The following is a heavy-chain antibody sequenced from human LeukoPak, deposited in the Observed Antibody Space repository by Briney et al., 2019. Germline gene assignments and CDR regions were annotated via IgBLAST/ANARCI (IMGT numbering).Heavy chain of an antibody. D-gene: IGHD3-16*01. CDR3: ASTEWGGYYYYYMDV. Sequence: SETLSLTCAVYGGSFSGYYWSWIRQPPGKGLKWIGEINHSGSTNYNPSLKSRVTISVDTSKNQFSLKLSSVTAADTAVYYCASTEWGGYYYYYMDVWGKGTTVTVSS. CDR1: GGSFSGYY. V-gene: IGHV4-34*01. CDR2: INHSGST. J-gene: IGHJ6*03.